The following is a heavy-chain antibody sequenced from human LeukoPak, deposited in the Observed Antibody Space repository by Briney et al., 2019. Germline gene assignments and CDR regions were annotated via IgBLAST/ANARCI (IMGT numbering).Heavy chain of an antibody. CDR3: ARDRVAGTSPKMDY. V-gene: IGHV3-23*01. Sequence: PGGSLRLSCAASGFTFAAYSMSWVRQAPGKGLEWVSVISGSGGDTFYADSVKGRFTISRDNSKNTLYLQMNSLRAEDTALYYCARDRVAGTSPKMDYWGQGTLVTVSS. J-gene: IGHJ4*02. CDR1: GFTFAAYS. CDR2: ISGSGGDT. D-gene: IGHD1-7*01.